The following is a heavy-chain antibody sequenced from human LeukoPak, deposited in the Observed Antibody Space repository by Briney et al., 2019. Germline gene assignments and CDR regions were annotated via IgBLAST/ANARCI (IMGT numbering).Heavy chain of an antibody. CDR3: ARGVTMVRGVGEIYYFDS. V-gene: IGHV3-13*01. J-gene: IGHJ4*02. Sequence: GSLRLSCAASGFTFNNYDMHWVRQPTGKGLEWVSAIGIAGDTYYPGSVKSRFSISRENAKNSLYLQMNSLRAGDSAVYYCARGVTMVRGVGEIYYFDSWGQGTLVTVSS. D-gene: IGHD3-10*01. CDR1: GFTFNNYD. CDR2: IGIAGDT.